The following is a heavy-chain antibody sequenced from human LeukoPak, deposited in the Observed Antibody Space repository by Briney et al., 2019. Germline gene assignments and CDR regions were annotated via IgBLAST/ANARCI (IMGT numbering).Heavy chain of an antibody. D-gene: IGHD6-13*01. V-gene: IGHV4-39*01. Sequence: SETLSLTCTVSGGSISSSSYSWGWIRQPPGKGLEWIGSIYYSGSTSYNPSLKSRVTISVHTSKNQFSLQLSSVTAADTAVYYCAKGEFSSSWYLLEDYWGQGTLVTVSS. CDR2: IYYSGST. CDR1: GGSISSSSYS. J-gene: IGHJ4*02. CDR3: AKGEFSSSWYLLEDY.